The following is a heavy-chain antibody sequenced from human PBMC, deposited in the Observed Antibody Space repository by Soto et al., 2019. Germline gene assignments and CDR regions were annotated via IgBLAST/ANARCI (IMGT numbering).Heavy chain of an antibody. CDR3: ATDLYGDYGATGED. J-gene: IGHJ4*02. CDR1: GLTFSRYA. CDR2: IGGSTTGT. Sequence: EVQLLESGGGSVRRGGSLRLSCTASGLTFSRYAMTWVRQAPGKGLEWVSAIGGSTTGTYYADSVRGRFTISRDNSKNTLYLQMNSLRAEDTAVYYCATDLYGDYGATGEDWGQGTLVTVSS. V-gene: IGHV3-23*01. D-gene: IGHD4-17*01.